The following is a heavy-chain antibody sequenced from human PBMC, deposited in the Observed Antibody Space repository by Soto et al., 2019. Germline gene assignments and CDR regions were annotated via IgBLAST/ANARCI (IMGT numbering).Heavy chain of an antibody. V-gene: IGHV4-59*07. CDR1: GRSISSYY. D-gene: IGHD2-2*02. Sequence: SDTLSLTCTVSGRSISSYYWSWIRQPPGKGLEWIGYIYYSGSTNYNPSLKSRVTISVDTSKNQFSLKLSSVTAADTAVYYCARVPAAIPYFDYWGQGTLVTVSS. CDR3: ARVPAAIPYFDY. CDR2: IYYSGST. J-gene: IGHJ4*02.